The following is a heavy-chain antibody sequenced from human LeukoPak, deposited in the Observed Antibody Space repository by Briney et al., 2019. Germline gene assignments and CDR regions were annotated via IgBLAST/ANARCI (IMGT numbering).Heavy chain of an antibody. J-gene: IGHJ4*02. D-gene: IGHD4-17*01. CDR2: INQDGSEK. Sequence: GGSLRLSCAVSGFTFSSDWMSWVRQAPGKGLEWVANINQDGSEKYYADSVKGRFTISRDNAKNSLYLQMNSLRAEDTAVYYCAKDYYGVSDYWGQGTLVTVSS. V-gene: IGHV3-7*01. CDR1: GFTFSSDW. CDR3: AKDYYGVSDY.